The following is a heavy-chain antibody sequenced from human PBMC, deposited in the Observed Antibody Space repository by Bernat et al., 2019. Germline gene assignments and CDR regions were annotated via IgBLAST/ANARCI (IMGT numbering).Heavy chain of an antibody. CDR2: ISGDGGRT. J-gene: IGHJ4*02. Sequence: EVQLVESGGGVVQPGGSLRLSCAASGFTFDDYAMHWVRQAPGKGLEWVSLISGDGGRTYYADSVKGRFTISRDNSKNSLYLQMNSLRTEDTALYYCAKDSGDSYMGDAGAGFDYWGQGTLVTVSS. V-gene: IGHV3-43*02. D-gene: IGHD3-16*01. CDR3: AKDSGDSYMGDAGAGFDY. CDR1: GFTFDDYA.